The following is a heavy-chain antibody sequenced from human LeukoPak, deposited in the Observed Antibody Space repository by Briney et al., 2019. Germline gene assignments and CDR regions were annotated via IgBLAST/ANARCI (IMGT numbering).Heavy chain of an antibody. V-gene: IGHV3-30*02. CDR2: IRYDGTNK. J-gene: IGHJ4*02. D-gene: IGHD2-15*01. Sequence: GGTLRLSCAASGFTFSSYGMSWVRQAPGKGLEWVTFIRYDGTNKYYADSVKGRFTISSDNSKDTLYLQMNSLRAEDTAVYYCAKGGGPYCSGGSCYSIDYWGQGTLVTVSS. CDR1: GFTFSSYG. CDR3: AKGGGPYCSGGSCYSIDY.